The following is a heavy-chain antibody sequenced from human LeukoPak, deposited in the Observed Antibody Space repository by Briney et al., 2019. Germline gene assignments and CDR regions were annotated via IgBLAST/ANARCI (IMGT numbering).Heavy chain of an antibody. Sequence: GGSLRLSCAASGFTLSNYGIHWVRQAPGKGLDWVAFIRNDGSSKFYADSVKGRLTISRDNAKNSLYLQMISLRAEDTAVYYCERDLSVGAKPDLGFDYWGQGTLVTVSS. V-gene: IGHV3-30*02. CDR3: ERDLSVGAKPDLGFDY. D-gene: IGHD1-26*01. CDR1: GFTLSNYG. CDR2: IRNDGSSK. J-gene: IGHJ4*02.